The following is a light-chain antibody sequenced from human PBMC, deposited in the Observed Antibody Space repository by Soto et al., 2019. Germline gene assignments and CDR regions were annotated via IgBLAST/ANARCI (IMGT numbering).Light chain of an antibody. CDR1: QSVSSNY. CDR2: GAS. CDR3: QQYGSSSWT. Sequence: ELVLTQSPGTLSLSPGERATLSCRASQSVSSNYLAWYQQKPGQAPRVLIYGASSRTTGIPDRFSGSGSGTDLTITISRLEPEDFEVYYCQQYGSSSWTVGQGTKV. V-gene: IGKV3-20*01. J-gene: IGKJ1*01.